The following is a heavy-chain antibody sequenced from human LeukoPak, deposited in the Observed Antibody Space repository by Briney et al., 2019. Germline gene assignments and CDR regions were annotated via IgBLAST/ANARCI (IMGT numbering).Heavy chain of an antibody. CDR2: MNTKSGNT. CDR1: GYTFTRYD. Sequence: ASVKVSCKASGYTFTRYDINWVRQATGQGLEWMGWMNTKSGNTGHAQKLQGRVTMTTDTSTSTAYMELRSLRSDDTAVYYCARDIVVVPAAIGHYYYYYMDVWGKGTTVTVSS. CDR3: ARDIVVVPAAIGHYYYYYMDV. V-gene: IGHV1-8*01. D-gene: IGHD2-2*02. J-gene: IGHJ6*03.